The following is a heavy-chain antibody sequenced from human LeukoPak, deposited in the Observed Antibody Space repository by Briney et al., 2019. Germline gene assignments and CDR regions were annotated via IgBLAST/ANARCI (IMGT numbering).Heavy chain of an antibody. V-gene: IGHV3-21*01. D-gene: IGHD1-14*01. J-gene: IGHJ4*02. Sequence: GGSLRLSCAASGFTFITYSMTWVRQAPGKGLEWVSSISSITSSYMHYADSVKGRFTISRDNVKNSLYLQMNSLRAEDTAVYYCARLGESTTDFDYWGQGTLVTVSS. CDR3: ARLGESTTDFDY. CDR1: GFTFITYS. CDR2: ISSITSSYM.